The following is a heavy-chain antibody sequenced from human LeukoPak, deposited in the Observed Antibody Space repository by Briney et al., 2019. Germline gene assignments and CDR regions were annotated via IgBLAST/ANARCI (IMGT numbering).Heavy chain of an antibody. CDR2: IRYDGSNK. V-gene: IGHV3-30*02. CDR3: AKDLGVWFGVREPNWFDP. D-gene: IGHD3-10*01. CDR1: GFTFSSYG. J-gene: IGHJ5*02. Sequence: GGSLRLSCAASGFTFSSYGMHWVRQAPGKGLEWVAFIRYDGSNKYYADSVKGRFTISRDNSKNTLYLQMNSLRAEDTAVSYCAKDLGVWFGVREPNWFDPWGQGTLVTVSS.